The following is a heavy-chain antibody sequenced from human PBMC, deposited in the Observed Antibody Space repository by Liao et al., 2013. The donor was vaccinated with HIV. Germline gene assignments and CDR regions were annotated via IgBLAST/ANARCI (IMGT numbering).Heavy chain of an antibody. CDR3: ARGDYYDSSGYYYLDY. Sequence: QLQLQESGPGLVKPSETLSLTCTVSGGSISSSSYYWSWIRQPAGKGLEWIGRIYTSGSTNYNPSLKSRVTISVDTSKNQFSLKLSSVTAADTAVYYCARGDYYDSSGYYYLDYWGRGTLVTVSS. CDR1: GGSISSSSYY. CDR2: IYTSGST. V-gene: IGHV4-61*02. J-gene: IGHJ4*02. D-gene: IGHD3-22*01.